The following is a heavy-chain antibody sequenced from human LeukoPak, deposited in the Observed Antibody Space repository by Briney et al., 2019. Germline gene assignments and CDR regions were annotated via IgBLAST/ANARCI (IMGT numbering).Heavy chain of an antibody. Sequence: GGSLRLSCAASGSRFNTYWMSWVRQAPGKGLEWVANIKQDGNEKYYADPVKGRFTISRDNAKNSLYLQMNSLRAEDTAVYYCARDAAVQQLDYYYYYMDVWGKGTTVTVSS. CDR2: IKQDGNEK. CDR3: ARDAAVQQLDYYYYYMDV. CDR1: GSRFNTYW. J-gene: IGHJ6*03. D-gene: IGHD6-13*01. V-gene: IGHV3-7*01.